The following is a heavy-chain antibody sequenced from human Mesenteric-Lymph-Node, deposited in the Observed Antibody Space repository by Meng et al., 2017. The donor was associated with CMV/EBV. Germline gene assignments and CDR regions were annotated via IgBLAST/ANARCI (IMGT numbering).Heavy chain of an antibody. Sequence: SETLSLTCTVSGASISGNYWSWIRQPPGKGLEWIGYIYYSGSTNHNPSLKSRVTMSVDTSKSQFSLKLSSLTAADTAVYYCARTFYYYGMDVWGQGTTVTVSS. J-gene: IGHJ6*02. CDR3: ARTFYYYGMDV. V-gene: IGHV4-59*13. CDR2: IYYSGST. CDR1: GASISGNY.